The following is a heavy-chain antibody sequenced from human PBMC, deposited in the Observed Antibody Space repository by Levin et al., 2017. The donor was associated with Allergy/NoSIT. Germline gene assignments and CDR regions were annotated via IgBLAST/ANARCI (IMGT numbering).Heavy chain of an antibody. CDR2: IIPLFDIV. V-gene: IGHV1-69*04. CDR1: GGTFSDYS. CDR3: ARDPGNYCNSPTCYTYFDH. D-gene: IGHD2-2*02. Sequence: GASVKVSCKASGGTFSDYSVSWVRQAPGQGLEWMGRIIPLFDIVNYAQEFQGRVTITADKSTGTAYMDLSSLRSEDTAVYFCARDPGNYCNSPTCYTYFDHWGQGTLVTVSS. J-gene: IGHJ4*02.